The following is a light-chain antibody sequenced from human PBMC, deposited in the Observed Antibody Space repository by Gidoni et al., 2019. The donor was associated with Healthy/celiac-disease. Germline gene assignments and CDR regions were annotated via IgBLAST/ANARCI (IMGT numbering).Light chain of an antibody. CDR2: GAS. V-gene: IGKV3-20*01. Sequence: EIVLTQSPGTLSLSPGERATLSCRASQSVSSSYLAWYQQKPGQAPRLLIYGASSRATGIPDRFSGSGSGTDFTLTISRLEPEDFAVYYCQQYGSPDGSFGQGTKLEIK. CDR1: QSVSSSY. J-gene: IGKJ2*04. CDR3: QQYGSPDGS.